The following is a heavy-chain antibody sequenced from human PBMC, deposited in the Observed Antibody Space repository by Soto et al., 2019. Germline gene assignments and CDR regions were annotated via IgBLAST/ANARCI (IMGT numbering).Heavy chain of an antibody. CDR3: ARQAPYSSGWYWFDP. CDR1: GGTFSSYT. J-gene: IGHJ5*02. CDR2: IIPILGIA. V-gene: IGHV1-69*02. D-gene: IGHD6-19*01. Sequence: EASVKVSCKASGGTFSSYTISWVRQAPGQGLEWMGRIIPILGIANYAQKFQGRVTITADKSTSTAYMELSSLRSEDTAVYYCARQAPYSSGWYWFDPWGQGTLVTVSS.